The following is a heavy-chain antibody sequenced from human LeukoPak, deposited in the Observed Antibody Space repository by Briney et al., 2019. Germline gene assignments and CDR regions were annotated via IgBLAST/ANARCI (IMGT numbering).Heavy chain of an antibody. CDR2: INAGNGNT. CDR1: GYTFTSHA. Sequence: GASVKVSCKASGYTFTSHAIHWVRQAPGQRLEWMGWINAGNGNTKYSQKFQGRVTITRDTSASTAYMELSSLRSEDTAVYYCARGYSRFLEWLLGYWGQGTLVTVSS. CDR3: ARGYSRFLEWLLGY. D-gene: IGHD3-3*01. V-gene: IGHV1-3*01. J-gene: IGHJ4*02.